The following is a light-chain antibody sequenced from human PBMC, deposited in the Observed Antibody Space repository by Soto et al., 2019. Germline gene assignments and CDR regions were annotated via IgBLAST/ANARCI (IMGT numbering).Light chain of an antibody. CDR1: SSDVGGYNL. V-gene: IGLV2-23*01. CDR2: GDS. Sequence: QSVLTQPASVSVSPGQSITISCSGTSSDVGGYNLVSWYQHHPGKAPKLIIFGDSERPSGVSNRFSGSKSANTASLTISGVQAEDEADYHCCSYVGRNTYVFGTGTKVTVL. CDR3: CSYVGRNTYV. J-gene: IGLJ1*01.